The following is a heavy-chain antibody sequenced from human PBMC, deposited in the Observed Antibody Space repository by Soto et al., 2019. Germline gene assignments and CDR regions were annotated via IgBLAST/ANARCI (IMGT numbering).Heavy chain of an antibody. CDR3: ARYGAGSSVWFDP. D-gene: IGHD3-10*01. V-gene: IGHV4-59*01. Sequence: TRSQDCTVSRESITRWSPNHIRKTPGKGLEWIGYIYYSGSTNYNPSLKSRVTISVDTSKNQFSLKLSSVTAADTAVYYCARYGAGSSVWFDPWGLGTLVTVS. J-gene: IGHJ5*02. CDR1: RESITRWS. CDR2: IYYSGST.